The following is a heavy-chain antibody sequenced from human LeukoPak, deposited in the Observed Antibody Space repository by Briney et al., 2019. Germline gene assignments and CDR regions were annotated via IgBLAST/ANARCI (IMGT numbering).Heavy chain of an antibody. V-gene: IGHV3-33*06. CDR1: GFTSSSYS. CDR3: AEGNSGWYPNSNFDY. CDR2: IWDDGSNK. Sequence: PGGSLRLSCAASGFTSSSYSMRSVPDAPGRRVGWVSDIWDDGSNKYYAESVKGRFTISRDNSKNTLDLKMISVREEDMGVYDRAEGNSGWYPNSNFDYWGQGTLVTVSS. D-gene: IGHD6-19*01. J-gene: IGHJ4*02.